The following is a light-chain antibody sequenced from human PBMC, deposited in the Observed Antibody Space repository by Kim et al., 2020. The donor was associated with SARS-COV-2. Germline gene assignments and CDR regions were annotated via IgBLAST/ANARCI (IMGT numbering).Light chain of an antibody. J-gene: IGLJ2*01. CDR1: SSNIGNNY. CDR3: GTWDSSLSGGV. Sequence: QSVLTQPPSVSAAPGQKVTISCSGSSSNIGNNYVSWYQQFPGTAPKLLIYDNNKRPSGIPDRFSGSKSGTSATLGITGLQTEDEADYYCGTWDSSLSGGVFGGGTKVTVL. V-gene: IGLV1-51*01. CDR2: DNN.